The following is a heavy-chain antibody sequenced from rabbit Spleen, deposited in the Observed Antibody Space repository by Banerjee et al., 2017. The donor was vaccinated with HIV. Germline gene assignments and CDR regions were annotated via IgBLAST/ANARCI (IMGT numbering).Heavy chain of an antibody. V-gene: IGHV1S45*01. CDR3: ARDSGSSFSSYGMDL. CDR1: GFTLSSSYW. D-gene: IGHD8-1*01. J-gene: IGHJ6*01. CDR2: IYGGSGGST. Sequence: EESGGDLVKPEGSLTLTCTASGFTLSSSYWICWVRQAPGKGLDWIACIYGGSGGSTYFASWAKGRFTISKTSSTTVTLQMTSLTAADTATYFCARDSGSSFSSYGMDLWGPGTLVTVS.